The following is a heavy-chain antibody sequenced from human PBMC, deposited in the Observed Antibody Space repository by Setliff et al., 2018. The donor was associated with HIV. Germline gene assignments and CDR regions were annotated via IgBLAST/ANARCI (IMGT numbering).Heavy chain of an antibody. CDR3: ARGPTRFYFDY. V-gene: IGHV4-59*01. Sequence: NPSETLSLTCTVSGGSISSYYWSWIRQPPGKGLEWIGYISYSGSTNYNPSLKSRVTILVDTSKNHFSLKLTSVTAADTAVYYGARGPTRFYFDYWGQGTLVTVSS. CDR1: GGSISSYY. D-gene: IGHD1-1*01. J-gene: IGHJ4*02. CDR2: ISYSGST.